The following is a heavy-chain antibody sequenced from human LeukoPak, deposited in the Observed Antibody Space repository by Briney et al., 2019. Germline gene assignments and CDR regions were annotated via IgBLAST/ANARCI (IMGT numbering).Heavy chain of an antibody. D-gene: IGHD3-3*01. CDR1: EFTFSSYS. J-gene: IGHJ4*02. V-gene: IGHV3-21*01. CDR3: AREPFWSGYYSNLHFDY. CDR2: ISSSSKYI. Sequence: GGSLRLSCAASEFTFSSYSMYWVRQAPGKGLEWVSSISSSSKYIYYADSVKGRFTISRDNAKNSLYLQMNSLRAEDTAVYYCAREPFWSGYYSNLHFDYWGQGTLVTVSS.